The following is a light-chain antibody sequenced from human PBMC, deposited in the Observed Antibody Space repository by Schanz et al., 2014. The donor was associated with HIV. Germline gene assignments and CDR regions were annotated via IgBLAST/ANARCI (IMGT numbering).Light chain of an antibody. V-gene: IGLV2-14*03. CDR2: DVT. J-gene: IGLJ1*01. CDR3: SSYTSSSTPYV. Sequence: QSALTQPASVSGSPGQSITISCTGTNSDIGGYNFVSWYQQHADKAPKLIIYDVTSRPSGISSRFSGSKSGNTASLTISGLQAEDEAVYYCSSYTSSSTPYVFGSGTKLTVL. CDR1: NSDIGGYNF.